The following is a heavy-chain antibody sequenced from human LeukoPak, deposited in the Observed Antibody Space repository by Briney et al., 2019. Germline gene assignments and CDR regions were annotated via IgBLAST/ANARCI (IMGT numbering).Heavy chain of an antibody. CDR2: IIPIFGTA. J-gene: IGHJ4*02. D-gene: IGHD5-12*01. V-gene: IGHV1-69*06. CDR1: GGTFSSYA. CDR3: ARDKGGYSGYVSFDY. Sequence: GSSVKVSCKASGGTFSSYAISWGRQAPGQGLEWMGGIIPIFGTANYAQKFQGRVTITADKSTGTAYMELSSLRSEDTAVYYCARDKGGYSGYVSFDYWGQGTLVTVSS.